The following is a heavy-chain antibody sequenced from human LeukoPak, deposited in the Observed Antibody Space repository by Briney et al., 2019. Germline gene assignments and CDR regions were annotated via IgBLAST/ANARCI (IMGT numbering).Heavy chain of an antibody. D-gene: IGHD6-6*01. J-gene: IGHJ4*02. CDR3: ARSSSCDY. V-gene: IGHV5-51*01. CDR1: GYSFTSYW. CDR2: IYPGDSDT. Sequence: HGESLKISCKGSGYSFTSYWFGWVGQMPGKGLEWMEIIYPGDSDTRYSPYFQDQVTISADKYISTAYLQWSNLKGSDTAMYYCARSSSCDYWGQGTLVTVSS.